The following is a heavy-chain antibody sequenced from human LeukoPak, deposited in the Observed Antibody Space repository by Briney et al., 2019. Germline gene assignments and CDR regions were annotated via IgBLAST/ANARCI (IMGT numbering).Heavy chain of an antibody. CDR2: ISYDGSNK. J-gene: IGHJ4*02. Sequence: GGSLRLSCAASGFTFSSYAMHWVRQAPGKGLEWVAVISYDGSNKYYADSVKGRFTISRDNSKNTLYLQMNSLRAEDTAVYYCARWLQSWGVFDYRGQGTLVTVSS. CDR1: GFTFSSYA. D-gene: IGHD5-24*01. V-gene: IGHV3-30*04. CDR3: ARWLQSWGVFDY.